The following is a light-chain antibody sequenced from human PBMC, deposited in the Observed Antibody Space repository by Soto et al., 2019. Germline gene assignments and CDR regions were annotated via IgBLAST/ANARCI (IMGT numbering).Light chain of an antibody. CDR3: PQSNSFPLT. V-gene: IGKV1-12*01. CDR1: QGILSW. Sequence: DIQMTQSPSSVSASSGDRVTITCRASQGILSWLAWYQQKPGKAPKLLIYSASNLQSGVPSRFSGSGSGTNLTLTISTLQPEDLATYYCPQSNSFPLTFGGGAK. J-gene: IGKJ4*01. CDR2: SAS.